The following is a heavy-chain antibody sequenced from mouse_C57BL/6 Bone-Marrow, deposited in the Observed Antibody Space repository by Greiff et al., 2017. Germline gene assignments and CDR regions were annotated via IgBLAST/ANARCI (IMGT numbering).Heavy chain of an antibody. Sequence: VQLQQPGAELVKPGASVKMSCKASGYTFTSYWITWVKQRPGQGLEWIGDIYPGSGSTNYNEKFKSKATLTVDTSSRTAYVQLSSLTSEDSAVSCCARPYYSNYWYVDVWGTGATGTGSA. D-gene: IGHD2-5*01. J-gene: IGHJ1*03. CDR3: ARPYYSNYWYVDV. CDR2: IYPGSGST. V-gene: IGHV1-55*01. CDR1: GYTFTSYW.